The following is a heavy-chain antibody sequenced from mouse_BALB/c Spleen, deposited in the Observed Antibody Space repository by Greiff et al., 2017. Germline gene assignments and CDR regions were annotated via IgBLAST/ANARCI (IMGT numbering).Heavy chain of an antibody. D-gene: IGHD2-3*01. J-gene: IGHJ1*01. CDR2: IDPANGNT. CDR3: ASRGGYYGYWYFDV. Sequence: VQLQQSGAELVKPGASVKFSCTASGFNIKDTYMHWVKQRPEQGLEWIGRIDPANGNTKYDPKFQGKANITADTSSNTAYLQLRSLTSEYTAVYYCASRGGYYGYWYFDVWGAGTTVTVSS. V-gene: IGHV14-3*02. CDR1: GFNIKDTY.